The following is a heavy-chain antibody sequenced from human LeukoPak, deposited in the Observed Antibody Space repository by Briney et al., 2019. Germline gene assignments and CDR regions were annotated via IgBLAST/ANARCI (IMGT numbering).Heavy chain of an antibody. CDR2: IWYDGSNK. J-gene: IGHJ4*02. CDR1: GFTFSSYG. D-gene: IGHD2-15*01. Sequence: GGSLSLSCAASGFTFSSYGMHWVRQAPGKGLEWVAVIWYDGSNKYYADSVKGRFTISRDNSKNTLYLQMNSLRAEDTAVYYCAKSAEGYCSGGSCYCDYWGQGTLVTVSS. CDR3: AKSAEGYCSGGSCYCDY. V-gene: IGHV3-33*06.